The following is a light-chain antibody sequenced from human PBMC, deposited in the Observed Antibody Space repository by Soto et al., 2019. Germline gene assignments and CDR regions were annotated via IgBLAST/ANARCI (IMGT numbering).Light chain of an antibody. CDR2: VAY. V-gene: IGKV3-15*01. CDR3: HPRQSWPRT. J-gene: IGKJ4*01. CDR1: QSIGSD. Sequence: EIVMTQYPATLSVSPGERSTRSCMASQSIGSDLAWYQQKPGQAPRLLIYVAYSRATGVPARFSGSGSGTEFTLTISSLQSEDFAAYYCHPRQSWPRTFGRGTQVEIK.